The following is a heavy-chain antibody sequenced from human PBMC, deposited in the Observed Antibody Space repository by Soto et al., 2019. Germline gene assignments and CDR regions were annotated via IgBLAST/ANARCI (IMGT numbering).Heavy chain of an antibody. J-gene: IGHJ6*02. CDR1: GGSISTSNCS. V-gene: IGHV4-30-2*01. Sequence: SETLSLTCAVSGGSISTSNCSCGLIPHPPGRGLEWLGSIYHTGATHYIPSLKNRLTMSLDKSKNQFSLDLTSVTAADAALYYCVRERTIFGVAPGGGVDVWGQGTTVT. CDR2: IYHTGAT. CDR3: VRERTIFGVAPGGGVDV. D-gene: IGHD3-3*01.